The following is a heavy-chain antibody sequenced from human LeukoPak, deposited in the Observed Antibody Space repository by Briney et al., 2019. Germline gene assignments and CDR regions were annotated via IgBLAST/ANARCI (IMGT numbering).Heavy chain of an antibody. V-gene: IGHV3-30-3*01. CDR2: ISYDGSNK. CDR3: ARGALGYSGYDQTFDY. Sequence: GGSLRLSCAASGFTFSTYSMCWVRQAPGKRLEWVTVISYDGSNKYYTDSVKGRFTISRDNSKNTLYLQMNSLRAEDTAVYYCARGALGYSGYDQTFDYWAQGTLVTVSS. J-gene: IGHJ4*02. D-gene: IGHD5-12*01. CDR1: GFTFSTYS.